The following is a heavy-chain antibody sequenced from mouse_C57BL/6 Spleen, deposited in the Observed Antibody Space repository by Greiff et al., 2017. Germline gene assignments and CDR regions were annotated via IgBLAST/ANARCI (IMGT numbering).Heavy chain of an antibody. Sequence: VQLQQPGAELVKPGASVKVSCKASGYTFTSYWMHWVKQRPGQGLEWIGRIHPSDSDTNYNQKFKGKATLPVDKSSSTACMQLSCLTSVDSAVCYCAIYAYGYDIYAMDYWGQGTSVTVSS. CDR3: AIYAYGYDIYAMDY. D-gene: IGHD2-2*01. J-gene: IGHJ4*01. CDR1: GYTFTSYW. V-gene: IGHV1-74*01. CDR2: IHPSDSDT.